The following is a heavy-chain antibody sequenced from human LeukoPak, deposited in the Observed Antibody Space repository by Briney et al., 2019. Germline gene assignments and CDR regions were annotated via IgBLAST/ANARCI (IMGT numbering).Heavy chain of an antibody. J-gene: IGHJ4*02. D-gene: IGHD3-10*01. CDR1: GYTFTGYY. CDR3: ARDRPLDADDYYGFYYFDY. V-gene: IGHV1-2*02. Sequence: ASVKVSCKASGYTFTGYYMHWVRQAPGQGLEWMGWINPNSGGTNHAQKFQGRVTMTRDTSISTAYMELRRLRSDDTAVYYCARDRPLDADDYYGFYYFDYWGQGTLVTVSS. CDR2: INPNSGGT.